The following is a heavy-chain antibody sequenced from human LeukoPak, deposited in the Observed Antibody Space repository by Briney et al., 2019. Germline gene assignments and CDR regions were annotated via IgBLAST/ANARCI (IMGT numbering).Heavy chain of an antibody. D-gene: IGHD2-15*01. V-gene: IGHV1-8*01. CDR1: GYTFTSYD. J-gene: IGHJ5*02. CDR3: AREQYCSGGSCYWFDP. CDR2: MNPNSGNT. Sequence: ASVKVSCKASGYTFTSYDINWVRQATGQGLEWMGWMNPNSGNTGYAQKFQGRVTMTRNTSISTAYMELSSLRSEDTAVYYCAREQYCSGGSCYWFDPRGQGTLVTVSS.